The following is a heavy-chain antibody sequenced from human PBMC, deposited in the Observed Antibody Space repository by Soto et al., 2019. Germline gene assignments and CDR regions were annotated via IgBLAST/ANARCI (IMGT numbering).Heavy chain of an antibody. CDR3: ARDKFPPSISLVYSFDY. V-gene: IGHV3-30-3*01. J-gene: IGHJ4*02. Sequence: PGGSLRLSCAASGFTFSSYAMHWVRQAPGKGLEWVAVISYDGSNKYYADSVKGRFTISRDNSKNTLYLQMNSLRAEDTAVYYCARDKFPPSISLVYSFDYWGQGTLVTVSS. CDR2: ISYDGSNK. D-gene: IGHD2-8*02. CDR1: GFTFSSYA.